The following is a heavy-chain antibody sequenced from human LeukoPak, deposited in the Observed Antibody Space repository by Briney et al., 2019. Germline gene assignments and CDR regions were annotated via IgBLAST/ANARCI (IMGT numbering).Heavy chain of an antibody. CDR1: GGSFSGYY. V-gene: IGHV4-34*09. CDR2: INHSGST. D-gene: IGHD2-15*01. CDR3: ARGYSAVYWFDP. J-gene: IGHJ5*02. Sequence: SETLSLTCAVYGGSFSGYYWSWIRQPPGKGLEWIGEINHSGSTNYNPSLKSRVTISVDTSKNQFSLKLSSVTAADTAVYYCARGYSAVYWFDPWGQGTLVTVSS.